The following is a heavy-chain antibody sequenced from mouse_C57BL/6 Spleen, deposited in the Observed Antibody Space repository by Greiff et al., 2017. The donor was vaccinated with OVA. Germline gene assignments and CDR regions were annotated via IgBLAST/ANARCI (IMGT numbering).Heavy chain of an antibody. J-gene: IGHJ1*03. V-gene: IGHV1-62-2*01. CDR2: FYPGSGSI. CDR1: GYPFTEYT. Sequence: QVQLQQSGAELVKPGASVKLSCKASGYPFTEYTIHWVKQRSGQGLGWIGWFYPGSGSIKYNEKFKDKATFTADKSSSAVYMGLSRLTSEDSAVYVCARHAPVYYDGSRAYFDVWGTGTTVTVSS. D-gene: IGHD1-1*01. CDR3: ARHAPVYYDGSRAYFDV.